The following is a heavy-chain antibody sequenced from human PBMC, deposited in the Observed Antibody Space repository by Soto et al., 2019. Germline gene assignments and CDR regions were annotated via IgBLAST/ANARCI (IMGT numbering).Heavy chain of an antibody. CDR1: GFTFSSYA. Sequence: GGSLRLSCAASGFTFSSYAMSWVRQAPGKGLEWVSAISGSGGSTYYADSVKGRFTIPRDNSKNTLYLQMNSLRAEDTAVYYCANHPRGDSSSGYWGQGTLVTVSS. D-gene: IGHD6-6*01. V-gene: IGHV3-23*01. CDR2: ISGSGGST. J-gene: IGHJ4*02. CDR3: ANHPRGDSSSGY.